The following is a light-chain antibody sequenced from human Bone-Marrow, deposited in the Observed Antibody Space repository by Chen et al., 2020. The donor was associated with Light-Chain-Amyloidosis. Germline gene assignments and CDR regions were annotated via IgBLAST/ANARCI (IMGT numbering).Light chain of an antibody. V-gene: IGKV3-11*01. CDR2: DAS. J-gene: IGKJ1*01. Sequence: IVLPQSPATLSLSPGERATLSCSASQSVSSYLAWYQQKPGHVPRLLIYDASNRATGIQARYSGSGCGTEFTLTISSLEPEDFAVYYCQQRSNWPWTFGQGTKVEIK. CDR3: QQRSNWPWT. CDR1: QSVSSY.